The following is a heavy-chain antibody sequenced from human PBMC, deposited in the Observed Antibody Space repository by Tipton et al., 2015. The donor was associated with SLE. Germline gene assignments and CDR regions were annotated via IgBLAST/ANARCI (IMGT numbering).Heavy chain of an antibody. CDR2: INQDGSET. CDR1: EVIFINYY. J-gene: IGHJ6*02. Sequence: SLRLSCAASEVIFINYYMSWVRQAPGKGLEWVAKINQDGSETHYVDSVRGRFTISRDNAKNSLYLQINSLRDEDTVTYYCARVGFNYAMDVWGRGTTITVAS. V-gene: IGHV3-7*01. D-gene: IGHD5-12*01. CDR3: ARVGFNYAMDV.